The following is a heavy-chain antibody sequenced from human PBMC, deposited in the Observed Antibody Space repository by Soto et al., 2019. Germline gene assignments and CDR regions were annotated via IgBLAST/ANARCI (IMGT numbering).Heavy chain of an antibody. CDR2: ISYDGSNK. CDR3: AKDRIYSRYSSGWYPPYYFDY. Sequence: GGSLRLSCAASGFTFSSYGMHWVRQAPGKGLEWVAVISYDGSNKYYADSVKGRFTISRDNSKNTLYLQINSLRAEDTAVYYCAKDRIYSRYSSGWYPPYYFDYWGQGTLVTVSS. CDR1: GFTFSSYG. D-gene: IGHD6-19*01. V-gene: IGHV3-30*18. J-gene: IGHJ4*02.